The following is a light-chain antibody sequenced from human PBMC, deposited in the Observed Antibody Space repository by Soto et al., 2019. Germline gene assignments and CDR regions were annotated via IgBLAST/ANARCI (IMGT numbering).Light chain of an antibody. CDR1: QTISNT. CDR2: AAS. J-gene: IGKJ4*01. Sequence: EVVITQSPATLSVSPGERVTLSCRANQTISNTLAWYQQKPGQAPRLLIYAASTRATGVPARFSGSGSGTEFTLTISSXQSEDFTIYYCQYYNNWLGTFGGGTKVDIK. CDR3: QYYNNWLGT. V-gene: IGKV3-15*01.